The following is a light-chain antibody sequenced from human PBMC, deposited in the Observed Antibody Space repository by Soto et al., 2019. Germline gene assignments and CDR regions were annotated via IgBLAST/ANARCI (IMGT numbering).Light chain of an antibody. CDR2: EVS. J-gene: IGLJ3*02. V-gene: IGLV2-14*01. Sequence: QSVLTQPASVSGSPGQSLTISCTGSISDVGAYNYVSWYQQHPGKAPKLMIYEVSNRPSGVAFRFSGSKSGNTASLTLSGLQAEDEGDYFCSSYTRSTTGLFGGGTKLTV. CDR3: SSYTRSTTGL. CDR1: ISDVGAYNY.